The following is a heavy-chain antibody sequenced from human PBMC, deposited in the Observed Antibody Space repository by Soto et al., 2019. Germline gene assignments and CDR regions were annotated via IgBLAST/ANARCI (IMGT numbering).Heavy chain of an antibody. J-gene: IGHJ4*02. CDR1: GFSVSSNH. D-gene: IGHD6-13*01. Sequence: PGGSLRLSCAASGFSVSSNHMNWVRQAPGKGLEWLSVFYSGGGIYYADSVEGRFTISRDNSKNTLYLQMNNLRGDDTAVYYCVRDLGSRIDYWGQGTLVTVSS. CDR2: FYSGGGI. CDR3: VRDLGSRIDY. V-gene: IGHV3-53*01.